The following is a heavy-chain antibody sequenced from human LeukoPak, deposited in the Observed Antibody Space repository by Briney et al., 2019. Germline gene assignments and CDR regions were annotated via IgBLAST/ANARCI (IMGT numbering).Heavy chain of an antibody. CDR1: GYTFTNYF. V-gene: IGHV1-18*04. CDR2: ISAYNGNT. D-gene: IGHD3-9*01. CDR3: ARAGEYYDILTGYYTLSGNYFDY. Sequence: ASVKVSCKASGYTFTNYFMYWVRQAPGQGLEWMGWISAYNGNTNYAQKLQGRVTMTTDTSTSTAYMELRSLRSDDTAVYYCARAGEYYDILTGYYTLSGNYFDYWGQGTLVTVSS. J-gene: IGHJ4*02.